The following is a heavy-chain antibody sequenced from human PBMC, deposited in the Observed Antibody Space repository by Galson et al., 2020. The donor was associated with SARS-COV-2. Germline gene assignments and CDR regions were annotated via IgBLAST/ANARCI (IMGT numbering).Heavy chain of an antibody. J-gene: IGHJ5*02. CDR2: IYYSGST. Sequence: SETLSLTCTVSGGSISSSSYYWGWIRQPPGQGLEWIGSIYYSGSTYYNPSLKSRVTISVATSKNQFSLKLSSVTAADTAVYYCARDRLRFLEWLFESGVGLGWFDPWGQGTLVTVSS. CDR1: GGSISSSSYY. V-gene: IGHV4-39*07. D-gene: IGHD3-3*01. CDR3: ARDRLRFLEWLFESGVGLGWFDP.